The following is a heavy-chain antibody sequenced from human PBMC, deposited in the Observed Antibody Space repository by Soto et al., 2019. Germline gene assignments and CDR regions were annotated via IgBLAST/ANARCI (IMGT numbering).Heavy chain of an antibody. CDR2: ISGNGIST. D-gene: IGHD3-10*01. CDR3: TRDAISMVRGTDNWFDP. Sequence: XESLTLSCAASSFTFNNYSMSWVRPAPGKGLEWVSAISGNGISTYYADSVRGRFTISRDNSENTLSLQMNRLRADDTAVYYCTRDAISMVRGTDNWFDPWGQGTLVTVSS. V-gene: IGHV3-23*01. CDR1: SFTFNNYS. J-gene: IGHJ5*02.